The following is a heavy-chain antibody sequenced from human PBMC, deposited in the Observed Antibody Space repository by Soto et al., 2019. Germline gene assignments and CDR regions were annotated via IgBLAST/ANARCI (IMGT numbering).Heavy chain of an antibody. CDR2: IYHSGSP. J-gene: IGHJ5*02. D-gene: IGHD2-21*01. CDR1: GGSISSTNW. CDR3: ATLPPRIVVALLPIPT. V-gene: IGHV4-4*02. Sequence: QVQLRESGPGLVKTSGTLSLTCVVSGGSISSTNWWTWVRQPPGKGLEWIGEIYHSGSPTFSPSLRGPATISVDKPNNQVSLRLRSVTAAATAVYYYATLPPRIVVALLPIPTWGQGILVTVSS.